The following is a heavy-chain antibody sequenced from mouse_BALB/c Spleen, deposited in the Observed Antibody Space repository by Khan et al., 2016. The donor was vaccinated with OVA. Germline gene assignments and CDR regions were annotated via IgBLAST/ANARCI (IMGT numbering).Heavy chain of an antibody. CDR3: ADHLTGSFAC. V-gene: IGHV5-6*01. CDR1: GFTFSSYS. CDR2: ISSGGDYT. D-gene: IGHD4-1*01. J-gene: IGHJ3*01. Sequence: EVELVESGGDLVKPGGSLKLSCAASGFTFSSYSMSWVRQTPDKRLEWVASISSGGDYTYYPDSVKGRFTISRDNAKNTLYLQMSDLKSEDTAMYCCADHLTGSFACWGQGTLVTVSA.